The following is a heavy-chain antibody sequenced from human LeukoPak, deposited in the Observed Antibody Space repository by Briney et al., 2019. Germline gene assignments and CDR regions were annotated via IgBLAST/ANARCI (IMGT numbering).Heavy chain of an antibody. CDR1: GYTFTSYD. CDR2: MNPNSGNT. CDR3: ARGVGRRSYQLIFRHYYYGMDV. J-gene: IGHJ6*02. Sequence: ASVKVSCKASGYTFTSYDINWVRQATGQGLEWMGWMNPNSGNTGYAQKFQGRVTMTRNTSISTAYMELSSLRSEDTAVYYCARGVGRRSYQLIFRHYYYGMDVWGQGTTVTVSS. V-gene: IGHV1-8*01. D-gene: IGHD2-2*01.